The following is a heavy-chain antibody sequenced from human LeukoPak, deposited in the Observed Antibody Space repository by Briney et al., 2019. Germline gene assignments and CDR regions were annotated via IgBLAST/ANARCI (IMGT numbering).Heavy chain of an antibody. J-gene: IGHJ5*02. D-gene: IGHD3-10*01. CDR3: ARELWFANAPGSWLDP. CDR2: IFHTGST. V-gene: IGHV4-30-2*01. Sequence: PSETLSLTCVVSGDSISSGAYSWSWIRQPPGKGLDWMGYIFHTGSTFYNPSLKSRLTISVDNSKNQFSLRLSSVTAADTAVYYCARELWFANAPGSWLDPWGQGTLVTVSS. CDR1: GDSISSGAYS.